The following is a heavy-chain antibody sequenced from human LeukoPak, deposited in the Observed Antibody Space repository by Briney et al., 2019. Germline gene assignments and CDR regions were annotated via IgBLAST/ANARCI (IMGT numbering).Heavy chain of an antibody. CDR1: GFTFRNYA. V-gene: IGHV3-23*01. CDR2: ISPSSEWT. Sequence: GGSPRLSCATSGFTFRNYAMSWVRQAPGKGLEWVSTISPSSEWTTYTDSVKGWFTVSRDNSKNTVFLQMNSLRTEDSAVYYCARDHYTSGEHGADYWGQGTLVTVSA. CDR3: ARDHYTSGEHGADY. D-gene: IGHD4-17*01. J-gene: IGHJ4*02.